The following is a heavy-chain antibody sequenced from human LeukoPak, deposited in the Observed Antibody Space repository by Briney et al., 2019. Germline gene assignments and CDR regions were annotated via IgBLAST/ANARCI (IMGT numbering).Heavy chain of an antibody. Sequence: SETLSLTCTVSGVSISSSNSYWGWIRQPPGKGLEWIGSIYYSGNTYYNASLKSQVSISIDTSKNQFSLRLTSVTAADTAVYYCARDGGSSWFSSAYYFDYWGQGTLVTVSS. V-gene: IGHV4-39*02. CDR2: IYYSGNT. CDR3: ARDGGSSWFSSAYYFDY. D-gene: IGHD6-13*01. J-gene: IGHJ4*02. CDR1: GVSISSSNSY.